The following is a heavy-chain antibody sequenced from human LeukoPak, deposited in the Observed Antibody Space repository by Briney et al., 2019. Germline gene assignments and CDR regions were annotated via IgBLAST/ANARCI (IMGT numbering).Heavy chain of an antibody. J-gene: IGHJ4*02. CDR2: ISGSGGRT. V-gene: IGHV3-23*01. CDR1: GFTFSSYA. Sequence: PGGSLRLSCAASGFTFSSYAVSWVRQAPGKGLEWVSAISGSGGRTYYADSVKGRFTISRDNSKNTLYLQMNSLRAEDTAVYYCAKVDRYCSSTSCFKGYFDYWGQGTLVTVSS. CDR3: AKVDRYCSSTSCFKGYFDY. D-gene: IGHD2-2*01.